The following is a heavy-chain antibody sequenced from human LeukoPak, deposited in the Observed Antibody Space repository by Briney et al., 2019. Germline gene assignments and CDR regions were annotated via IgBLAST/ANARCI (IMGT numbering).Heavy chain of an antibody. CDR3: ARHSWAPQDAFDI. CDR2: IYTSGST. CDR1: GGSISSYY. V-gene: IGHV4-4*09. Sequence: SETLSLTCTVSGGSISSYYWSWIRQPPGKGLEWIGYIYTSGSTNYNPSLKSRVTISVDTSKNQFSLKLSSVTAADTAVYYCARHSWAPQDAFDIWAKGQWSPSLQ. D-gene: IGHD6-13*01. J-gene: IGHJ3*02.